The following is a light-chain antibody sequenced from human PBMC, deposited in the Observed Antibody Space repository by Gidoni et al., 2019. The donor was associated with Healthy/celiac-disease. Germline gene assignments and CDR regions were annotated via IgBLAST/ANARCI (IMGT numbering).Light chain of an antibody. Sequence: ELVMTQSPATLSVSPGERATLSCRASQSVSSNLAWYQQKPGQAPRLLIYGASTRATGIPARFSGSGSGTEFTLTISSLQSEDFAVYYCQQYNNWSYTFXQXTKLEIK. CDR1: QSVSSN. CDR3: QQYNNWSYT. CDR2: GAS. J-gene: IGKJ2*01. V-gene: IGKV3-15*01.